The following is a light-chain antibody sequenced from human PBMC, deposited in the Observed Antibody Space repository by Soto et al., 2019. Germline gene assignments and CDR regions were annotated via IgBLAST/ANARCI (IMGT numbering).Light chain of an antibody. J-gene: IGLJ2*01. CDR3: ISYASSSTLV. CDR2: EVS. V-gene: IGLV2-14*03. CDR1: SSDVGGYNY. Sequence: QYALTQPASMSGSPGQSITISCTGTSSDVGGYNYVSWYQQHPGKAPKLMIYEVSNRPSGVSNRFSGSKSGNTASLTISGLQAEDEADYYCISYASSSTLVFGGGTQLTVL.